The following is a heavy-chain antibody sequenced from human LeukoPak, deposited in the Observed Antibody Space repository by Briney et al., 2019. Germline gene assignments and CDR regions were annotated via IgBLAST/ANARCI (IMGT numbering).Heavy chain of an antibody. CDR1: GGSISSYY. CDR3: ASTSKGHPYGDSNWFDP. Sequence: SETLSLTCTVSGGSISSYYWSWIRHPPAQGLEVIGYIYYSGSTNYNPSLKSRVTISVDTSKNQFSLKLSSVTAADTAVYYCASTSKGHPYGDSNWFDPWGQGTLVAVSS. CDR2: IYYSGST. J-gene: IGHJ5*02. V-gene: IGHV4-59*01. D-gene: IGHD4-17*01.